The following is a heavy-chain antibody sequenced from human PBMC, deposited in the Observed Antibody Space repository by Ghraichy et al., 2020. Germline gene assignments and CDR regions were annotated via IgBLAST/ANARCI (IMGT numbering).Heavy chain of an antibody. CDR1: GFTFSSYG. CDR2: IWYDGSNK. V-gene: IGHV3-33*01. Sequence: GGSLRLSCAASGFTFSSYGMHWVRQAPGKGLEWVAVIWYDGSNKYYADSVKGRFTISRDNSKNTLYLQMNSLRAEDTAVYYCASQKNSYGLDAFDIWGQGTMVTVSS. J-gene: IGHJ3*02. CDR3: ASQKNSYGLDAFDI. D-gene: IGHD5-18*01.